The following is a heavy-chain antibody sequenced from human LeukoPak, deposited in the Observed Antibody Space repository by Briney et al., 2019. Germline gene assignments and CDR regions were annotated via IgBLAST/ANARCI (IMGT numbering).Heavy chain of an antibody. V-gene: IGHV3-23*01. CDR3: ARGLGVDY. D-gene: IGHD4-11*01. CDR2: ISGSGGST. J-gene: IGHJ4*02. CDR1: GFTFTSYA. Sequence: GGSLRLSCAASGFTFTSYAMSWVRQAPGKGLEWVSAISGSGGSTYYADSVKGRFTISRDNAKNTLYLQMNSLRAEDMAVYYCARGLGVDYWGQGTLVTVSS.